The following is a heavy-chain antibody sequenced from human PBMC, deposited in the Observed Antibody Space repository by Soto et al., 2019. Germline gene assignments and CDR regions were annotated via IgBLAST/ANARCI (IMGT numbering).Heavy chain of an antibody. CDR1: GFTFGSYW. D-gene: IGHD3-10*01. Sequence: AGGSLRLSCAASGFTFGSYWMSWVRQAPGKGLEWVANINQGGREKNYVNAVKGRFSISRDDAERSHHLQMNSLRAEDTAVYYCAKYGSGNYGAYALDIWGQGTMVTVSS. CDR3: AKYGSGNYGAYALDI. CDR2: INQGGREK. V-gene: IGHV3-7*01. J-gene: IGHJ3*02.